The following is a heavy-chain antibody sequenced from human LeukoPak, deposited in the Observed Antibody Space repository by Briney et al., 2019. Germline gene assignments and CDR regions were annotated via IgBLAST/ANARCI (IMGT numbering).Heavy chain of an antibody. D-gene: IGHD3-10*01. V-gene: IGHV3-23*01. CDR1: GFTFSSYA. Sequence: GGSLRLSCAASGFTFSSYAMSWVRQAPGKGLEWVSAISGSGGSTYYADSVKGRFTISRDNAKNSLYLQMNSLRAEDTAVYYCVGLWFGEFRIDYWGQGTLVTVSS. CDR2: ISGSGGST. CDR3: VGLWFGEFRIDY. J-gene: IGHJ4*02.